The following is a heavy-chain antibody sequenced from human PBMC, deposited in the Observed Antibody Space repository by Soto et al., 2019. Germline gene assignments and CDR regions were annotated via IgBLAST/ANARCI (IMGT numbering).Heavy chain of an antibody. CDR2: IIPIFGTA. J-gene: IGHJ4*02. CDR3: AREGTHYYDSSGLFDY. CDR1: GGTFSSYV. D-gene: IGHD3-22*01. V-gene: IGHV1-69*01. Sequence: QVQLVQSGAEVKKPGSSVKVSCKASGGTFSSYVISWVRQAPGQGLEWMGGIIPIFGTANYAQKFQGRVTITADESTSTAYMELSSLRSEDTAVYYCAREGTHYYDSSGLFDYWGQGTLVTVSS.